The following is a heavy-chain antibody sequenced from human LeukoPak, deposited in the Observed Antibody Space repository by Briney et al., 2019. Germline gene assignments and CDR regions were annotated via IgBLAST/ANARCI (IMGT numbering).Heavy chain of an antibody. V-gene: IGHV4-34*01. Sequence: SETLSLTCAVYGGSFSGYYWSWSRQPPGKGLEWIGEINHSGSTNYNPSLKSRVTISVDTSKNQFSLKLSSVTAADTAVYYCARGGIVVVPAAQYYFDYWGQGTLVTVSS. D-gene: IGHD2-2*01. CDR3: ARGGIVVVPAAQYYFDY. J-gene: IGHJ4*02. CDR1: GGSFSGYY. CDR2: INHSGST.